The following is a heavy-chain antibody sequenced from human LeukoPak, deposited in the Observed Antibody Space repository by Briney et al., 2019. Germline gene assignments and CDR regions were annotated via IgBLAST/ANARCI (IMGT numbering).Heavy chain of an antibody. Sequence: PSETLSLTCTVSGYSISSGYYWGWIRQPPGKGVEWIGSIYDSGSTYYNPSLKSRATISVDTSKNQFSLKLSSVTAAETAVYYCATRANIVVVVAATEGAFDIWGQGTMVTVSS. V-gene: IGHV4-38-2*02. D-gene: IGHD2-15*01. CDR3: ATRANIVVVVAATEGAFDI. CDR1: GYSISSGYY. CDR2: IYDSGST. J-gene: IGHJ3*02.